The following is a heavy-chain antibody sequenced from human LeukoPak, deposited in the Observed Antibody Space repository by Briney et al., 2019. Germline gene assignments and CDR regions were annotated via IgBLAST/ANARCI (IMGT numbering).Heavy chain of an antibody. CDR2: IYYSGST. V-gene: IGHV4-59*08. CDR3: ARLTPDSRYYYYTDV. D-gene: IGHD3-22*01. J-gene: IGHJ6*03. CDR1: GGSISSYY. Sequence: PSETLSLTCTVSGGSISSYYWSWIRQPPGKGLEWIGYIYYSGSTNYNPSLKSRVTISVDTSKNQFSLKLSSVTAADTAVYYCARLTPDSRYYYYTDVWGKGTTVTVSS.